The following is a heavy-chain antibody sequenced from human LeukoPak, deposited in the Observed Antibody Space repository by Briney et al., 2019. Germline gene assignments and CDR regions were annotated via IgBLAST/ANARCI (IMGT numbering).Heavy chain of an antibody. CDR3: ARANCSSTSCLLYYYYYMDV. J-gene: IGHJ6*03. CDR1: GYTFTSYD. D-gene: IGHD2-2*01. Sequence: ASVKVSCKASGYTFTSYDINWVRQATGQGLEWMGWMNPNSGNTGYAQKFQGRVTITRNTSISTAYMELSSLRSEDTAVYYCARANCSSTSCLLYYYYYMDVWGKGTTVTVSS. V-gene: IGHV1-8*03. CDR2: MNPNSGNT.